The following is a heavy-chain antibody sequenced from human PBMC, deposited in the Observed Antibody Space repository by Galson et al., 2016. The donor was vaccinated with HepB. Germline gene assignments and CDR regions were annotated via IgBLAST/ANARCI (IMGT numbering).Heavy chain of an antibody. J-gene: IGHJ2*01. CDR1: GFTFNAYA. CDR3: AKAAGSGPLIYGYFDL. D-gene: IGHD3-10*01. CDR2: IFGSGSGK. Sequence: SLRLSCAASGFTFNAYAMIWVRQAPGKGLEWVSSIFGSGSGKYYADSVKGRFTVSRDNSKNMVYLQMNGLRAEDTAVYYCAKAAGSGPLIYGYFDLWGRGTPVTVSS. V-gene: IGHV3-23*01.